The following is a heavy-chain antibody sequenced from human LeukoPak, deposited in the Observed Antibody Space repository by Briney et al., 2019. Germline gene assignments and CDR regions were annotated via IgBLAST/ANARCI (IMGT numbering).Heavy chain of an antibody. CDR1: GGSFSGYY. D-gene: IGHD6-19*01. V-gene: IGHV4-34*01. CDR2: INHSGST. Sequence: SQTLSLTCAGYGGSFSGYYWSWIRQPPGKGLQWIGEINHSGSTNYNPSLKSRLTISLDTSKNQFSLKLTSVTAAYTAAYYCARVAVPGLHYYFDYWGQGTLVTVSS. CDR3: ARVAVPGLHYYFDY. J-gene: IGHJ4*02.